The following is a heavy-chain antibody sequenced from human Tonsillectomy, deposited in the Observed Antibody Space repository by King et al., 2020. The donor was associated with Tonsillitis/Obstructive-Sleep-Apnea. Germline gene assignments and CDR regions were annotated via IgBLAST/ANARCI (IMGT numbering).Heavy chain of an antibody. CDR2: ISGSGGST. CDR3: ARSGYCSSTSCYTYTSSYYYYGMDV. CDR1: GFTFSSYA. Sequence: VQLVESGGGLVQPGGSLRLSCAASGFTFSSYAMSWVRQAPGKGLEWVSAISGSGGSTYYADSVKGRFTISRDNSKNTLYLQMNSLRAEETAVYYCARSGYCSSTSCYTYTSSYYYYGMDVWGQGTTVTVSS. V-gene: IGHV3-23*04. D-gene: IGHD2-2*02. J-gene: IGHJ6*02.